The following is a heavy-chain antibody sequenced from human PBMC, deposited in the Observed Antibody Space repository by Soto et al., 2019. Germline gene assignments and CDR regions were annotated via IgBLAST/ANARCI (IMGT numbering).Heavy chain of an antibody. D-gene: IGHD3-22*01. V-gene: IGHV1-69*02. CDR1: GGTFSSYT. J-gene: IGHJ4*02. CDR2: IIPILGIA. CDR3: ARGLHYDSISLDDY. Sequence: QVQLVQSGAEVKKPGSSVKVSCKASGGTFSSYTISWVRQAPGPGLEWMGRIIPILGIAKYAQKFQGRVTITADKSTSTAYMELSSLRSEDTAVYYCARGLHYDSISLDDYWGQGTLVTVSS.